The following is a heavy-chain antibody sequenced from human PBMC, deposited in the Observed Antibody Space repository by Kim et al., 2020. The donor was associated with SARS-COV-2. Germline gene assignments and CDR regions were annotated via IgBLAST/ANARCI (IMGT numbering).Heavy chain of an antibody. CDR3: ARHGRGILLCFGAPDY. J-gene: IGHJ4*02. CDR1: GGSISSYY. CDR2: IYYSGST. D-gene: IGHD3-10*01. V-gene: IGHV4-59*08. Sequence: SETLSLTCTVSGGSISSYYWSWIRQPPGKGLEWIGYIYYSGSTNYNPSLKSRVTISVDTSKNQFSLKLSSVTAADTAVYYCARHGRGILLCFGAPDYWGQGTLVTVSS.